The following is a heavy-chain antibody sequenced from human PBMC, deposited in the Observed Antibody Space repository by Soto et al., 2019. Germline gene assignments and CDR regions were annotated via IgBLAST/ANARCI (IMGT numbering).Heavy chain of an antibody. D-gene: IGHD2-2*01. CDR3: ARDRLVPYGYGMDV. CDR2: IWFDGSKK. CDR1: GFTFRSYG. Sequence: GGSLRLSCAASGFTFRSYGIHWVRQAPGKGLEWVALIWFDGSKKYYVDSVKGRFAVSRDNSKNTLYLQMNSLRVEDTAVYYCARDRLVPYGYGMDVWGQGTTVTVS. J-gene: IGHJ6*02. V-gene: IGHV3-33*01.